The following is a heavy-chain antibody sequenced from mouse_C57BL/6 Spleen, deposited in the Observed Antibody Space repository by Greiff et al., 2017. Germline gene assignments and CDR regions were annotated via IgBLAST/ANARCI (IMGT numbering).Heavy chain of an antibody. CDR3: ARGDDYDEAWFAY. Sequence: EVQLVESGPGLVKPSQSLSLTCSVTGYSITSGYYWNWIRQFPGNKLEWMGYISYDGSNNYNPSLKNRISITRDTSKNQFFLKLNSVTTEDTATYYCARGDDYDEAWFAYWGQGTLVTVSA. J-gene: IGHJ3*01. CDR2: ISYDGSN. V-gene: IGHV3-6*01. D-gene: IGHD2-4*01. CDR1: GYSITSGYY.